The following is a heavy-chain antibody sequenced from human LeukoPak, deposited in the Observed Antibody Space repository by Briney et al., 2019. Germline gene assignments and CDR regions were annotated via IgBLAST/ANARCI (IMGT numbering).Heavy chain of an antibody. D-gene: IGHD3-10*01. J-gene: IGHJ3*02. CDR3: ARGITMVRGPYGDDAFDI. Sequence: ASVKVSCKASGYTFTGYYMHWVRQAPGQGLEWMGWINPNSGGTNYAQKFQGRVTMTRDTSISTAYMELSRLRSDDTAVYYCARGITMVRGPYGDDAFDIWGQGTMVTVSS. CDR2: INPNSGGT. V-gene: IGHV1-2*02. CDR1: GYTFTGYY.